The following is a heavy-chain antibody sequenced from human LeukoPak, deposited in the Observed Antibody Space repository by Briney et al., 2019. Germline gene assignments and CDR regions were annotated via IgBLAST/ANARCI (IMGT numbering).Heavy chain of an antibody. D-gene: IGHD3-22*01. CDR3: ARGGMIVVVFNY. Sequence: SETLSLTCTVSGGSISSYYWSWIRQPPGKGLEWIGYIYYSGSTNYNPSLKSRVTISVDTSKNQFSLKLSSVTAADTAVYYCARGGMIVVVFNYWGQGTLVTVSS. CDR1: GGSISSYY. J-gene: IGHJ4*02. CDR2: IYYSGST. V-gene: IGHV4-59*12.